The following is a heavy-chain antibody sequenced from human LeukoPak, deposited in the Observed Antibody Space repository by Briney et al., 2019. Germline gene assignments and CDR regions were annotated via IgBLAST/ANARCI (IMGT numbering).Heavy chain of an antibody. Sequence: SETLSLTCTVSGGSISSSSYYWGWIRQPPGKGLEWIGEINHSGSTNYNPSLKSRVTISVDTSKNQFSLKLSSVTAADTAVYYCARHYVWGSSFDYWGQGTLVTVSS. CDR3: ARHYVWGSSFDY. V-gene: IGHV4-39*01. D-gene: IGHD3-16*01. CDR1: GGSISSSSYY. J-gene: IGHJ4*02. CDR2: INHSGST.